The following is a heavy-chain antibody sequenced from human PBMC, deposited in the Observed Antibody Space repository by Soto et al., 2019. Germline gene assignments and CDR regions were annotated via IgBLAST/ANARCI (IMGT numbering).Heavy chain of an antibody. Sequence: XDSLKVSWKCSGYSFTSYLGSLVRQMPGKGLEWMGRIDPSDSYTNYSPSFQGHVTISADKSISTAYLQWSSLKASDTAMYYCARHKAAAGMDVWGQGTTVTVSS. CDR3: ARHKAAAGMDV. V-gene: IGHV5-10-1*01. D-gene: IGHD6-13*01. CDR2: IDPSDSYT. J-gene: IGHJ6*02. CDR1: GYSFTSYL.